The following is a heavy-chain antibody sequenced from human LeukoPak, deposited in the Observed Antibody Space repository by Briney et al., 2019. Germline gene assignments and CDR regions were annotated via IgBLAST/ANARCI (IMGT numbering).Heavy chain of an antibody. CDR1: GGSLSGYY. CDR2: INHSGGT. CDR3: ARLTAAYYYDSSGAN. Sequence: PSETLSLTCAVYGGSLSGYYWSWIRQPPGKGLEWIGEINHSGGTNYNPSLKSRVTMSVDTSKNQFSLKLSSVTAADTAVYYCARLTAAYYYDSSGANWGQGTLVTVSS. J-gene: IGHJ4*02. V-gene: IGHV4-34*01. D-gene: IGHD3-22*01.